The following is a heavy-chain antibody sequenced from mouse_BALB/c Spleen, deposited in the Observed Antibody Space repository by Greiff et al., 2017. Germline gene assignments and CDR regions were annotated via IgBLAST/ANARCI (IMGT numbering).Heavy chain of an antibody. Sequence: DVMLVESGGGLVQPGGSMKLSCVASGFTFSNYWMNWVRQSPEKGLEWVAEIRLKSNNYATHYAESVKGRFTISRDDSKSSVYLQMNNLRAEDTGIYYCTRRGPYYAMDYWGQGTSVTVSS. CDR1: GFTFSNYW. J-gene: IGHJ4*01. CDR2: IRLKSNNYAT. CDR3: TRRGPYYAMDY. V-gene: IGHV6-6*02. D-gene: IGHD3-3*01.